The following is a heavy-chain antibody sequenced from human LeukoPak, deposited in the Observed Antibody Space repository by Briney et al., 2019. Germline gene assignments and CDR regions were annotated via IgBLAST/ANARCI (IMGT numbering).Heavy chain of an antibody. CDR3: AREWRGYSYFDY. V-gene: IGHV3-48*01. CDR2: ISISSSIM. Sequence: GGPRSLSCEASGLTFRSSWMSWFGQAPGKGLEWISYISISSSIMYYADSVKGRFTISRDNTKNSLFLQMNSLRVEDTAVYYCAREWRGYSYFDYWGQGTLVTVSS. J-gene: IGHJ4*02. CDR1: GLTFRSSW. D-gene: IGHD5-18*01.